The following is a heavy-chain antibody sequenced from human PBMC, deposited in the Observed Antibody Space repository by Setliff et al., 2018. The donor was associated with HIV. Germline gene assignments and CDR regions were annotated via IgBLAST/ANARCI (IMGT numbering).Heavy chain of an antibody. CDR2: ISAYNGKT. CDR1: GFSFTSYG. J-gene: IGHJ3*02. CDR3: ATRIMGGGHSDAFDI. Sequence: ASVKVSCKVSGFSFTSYGIIWVRQAPGQGLEWMGWISAYNGKTNYGQKFRGRVTMTRDTSTTTDYMELTSLRSDDTAAYYCATRIMGGGHSDAFDIWGQGTMVTVSS. D-gene: IGHD1-26*01. V-gene: IGHV1-18*01.